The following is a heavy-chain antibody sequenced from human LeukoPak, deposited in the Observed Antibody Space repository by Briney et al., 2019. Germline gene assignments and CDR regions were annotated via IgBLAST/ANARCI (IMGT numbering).Heavy chain of an antibody. CDR2: ISSNISYL. D-gene: IGHD6-13*01. V-gene: IGHV3-21*01. J-gene: IGHJ3*02. CDR3: ARSGSGYNAFDI. Sequence: GESLRLSCAASGFTFSSYSMNWVRQPPGKGLEWVSSISSNISYLYYADSVKGRFNISRDNAKNSLYLQMSSLRAEDTAVYYCARSGSGYNAFDIWGQGTMVTVSS. CDR1: GFTFSSYS.